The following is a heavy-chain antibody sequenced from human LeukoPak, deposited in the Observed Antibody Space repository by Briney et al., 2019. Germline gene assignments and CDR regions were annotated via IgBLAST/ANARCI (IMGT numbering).Heavy chain of an antibody. V-gene: IGHV3-30*18. J-gene: IGHJ6*02. D-gene: IGHD6-13*01. Sequence: GGSLRLSCAASGFTFSSYGMHWVRQAPGKGLEWVAVISYDGSNKYYADSVKGRFTISRDNSKSTLYLQMNSLRAEDTAVYYCAKDSSSWFSYYYYYGMDVWGQGTTVTVSS. CDR2: ISYDGSNK. CDR3: AKDSSSWFSYYYYYGMDV. CDR1: GFTFSSYG.